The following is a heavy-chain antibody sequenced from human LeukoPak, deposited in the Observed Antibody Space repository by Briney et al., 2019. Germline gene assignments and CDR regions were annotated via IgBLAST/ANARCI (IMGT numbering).Heavy chain of an antibody. D-gene: IGHD1-26*01. V-gene: IGHV3-23*01. CDR1: GFTFSSYA. CDR3: VKGSTWNAFDI. J-gene: IGHJ3*02. CDR2: ISGSGGST. Sequence: GGSLRLSCAASGFTFSSYAMSWVRQAPGKGLEWVSAISGSGGSTYYADSVKGRFTISRDNSKNTLYLQMNNLRVEDTAVYYCVKGSTWNAFDIWGQGTMVTVSS.